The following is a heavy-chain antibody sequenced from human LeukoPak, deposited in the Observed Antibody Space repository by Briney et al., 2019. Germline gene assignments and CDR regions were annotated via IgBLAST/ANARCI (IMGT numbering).Heavy chain of an antibody. CDR2: IYYSGST. Sequence: SETLSLTCTVSGGSITSGGYYWSWIHQYPGKGLEWIGYIYYSGSTYYSPSLKSRVTISVDTSENQFSLKLTSVTAADSAVYYCARRCSSTNCFKNAFDIWGQGTMVTVSS. V-gene: IGHV4-31*03. CDR1: GGSITSGGYY. D-gene: IGHD2-2*01. CDR3: ARRCSSTNCFKNAFDI. J-gene: IGHJ3*02.